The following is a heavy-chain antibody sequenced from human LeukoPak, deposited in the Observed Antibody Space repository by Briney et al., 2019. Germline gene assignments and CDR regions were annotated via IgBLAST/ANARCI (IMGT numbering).Heavy chain of an antibody. CDR3: ARVVGSFRY. D-gene: IGHD3-16*01. J-gene: IGHJ4*02. CDR1: GFTLSMYR. V-gene: IGHV3-33*01. CDR2: IWPDGSYK. Sequence: GGSLRLSCATSGFTLSMYRIHRVPQAPGKGLEWVAAIWPDGSYKYYADSVKGRFTISRDNSKNTVYLQMNTLRDEDQAVYYCARVVGSFRYWGQGTLVTVSS.